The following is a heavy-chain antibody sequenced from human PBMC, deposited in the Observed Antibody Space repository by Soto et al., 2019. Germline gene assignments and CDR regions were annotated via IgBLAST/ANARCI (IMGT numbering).Heavy chain of an antibody. J-gene: IGHJ4*02. CDR1: GFTFSSYA. D-gene: IGHD3-10*01. CDR3: AKPWAYYYGSGSYPGDY. V-gene: IGHV3-23*01. CDR2: ISGSGGST. Sequence: EVQLLESGGGLVQPGGSLILSCAASGFTFSSYAMSWVRQAQGKGLEWVSAISGSGGSTYYADSVKGRFTISRDNSKNTLYLQMNSLRSEDTAVYYCAKPWAYYYGSGSYPGDYWGQGTLVTVSS.